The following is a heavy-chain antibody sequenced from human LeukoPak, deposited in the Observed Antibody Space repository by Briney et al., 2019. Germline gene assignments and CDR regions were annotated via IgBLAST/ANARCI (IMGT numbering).Heavy chain of an antibody. V-gene: IGHV4-39*07. D-gene: IGHD4-11*01. Sequence: SETLSLTCTVSDYSISSGYGYYWGWIRQPPGKGLEWIGSIYYSGSTYYNPSLKSRVTISVDTSKNQFSLKLSSVTAADTAVYYCARESTGVDYWGQGTLVTVSS. J-gene: IGHJ4*02. CDR2: IYYSGST. CDR1: DYSISSGYGYY. CDR3: ARESTGVDY.